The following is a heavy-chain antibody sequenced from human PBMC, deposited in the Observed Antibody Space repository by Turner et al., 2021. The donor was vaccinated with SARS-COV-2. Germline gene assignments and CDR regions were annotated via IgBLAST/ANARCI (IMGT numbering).Heavy chain of an antibody. CDR2: IYYTGST. CDR3: ARELDY. V-gene: IGHV4-59*01. Sequence: QVQLQESGPGLVKPSETLSLTCTVSGESISSYYWSWIRQPPGKGLEWIGYIYYTGSTNYNPSLKSRVTISVDTSKNQFSLKLSSVTAADTAVYYCARELDYWGQGTLVTVSS. J-gene: IGHJ4*02. CDR1: GESISSYY.